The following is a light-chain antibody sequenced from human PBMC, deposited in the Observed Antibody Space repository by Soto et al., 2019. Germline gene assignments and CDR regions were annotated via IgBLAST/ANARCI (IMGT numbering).Light chain of an antibody. V-gene: IGLV1-47*02. J-gene: IGLJ2*01. CDR1: SSNIGSNY. CDR2: SNN. CDR3: AAWDDSLSGVV. Sequence: QSVLTQPPSASGTPGQRVTISFSGSSSNIGSNYGYWYQQLPGTAPKLLIYSNNQRPSGVPDRFSGSKSGTSASLAISGLRSEDEADYYCAAWDDSLSGVVFGGGTKLTVL.